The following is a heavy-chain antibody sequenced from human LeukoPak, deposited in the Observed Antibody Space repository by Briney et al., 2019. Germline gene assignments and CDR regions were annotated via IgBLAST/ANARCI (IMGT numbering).Heavy chain of an antibody. J-gene: IGHJ3*02. Sequence: PGGSLRLSCAASGFTFSHYGMHWVRQAPGKGLEWMTFIRYDGSNRYYADSVKGRFTISRDDSKNTLYLQMNSLRVEDTAVYYCARTYVLRFLEWLGAFDIWGQGTMVTVSS. CDR1: GFTFSHYG. V-gene: IGHV3-30*02. CDR3: ARTYVLRFLEWLGAFDI. D-gene: IGHD3-3*01. CDR2: IRYDGSNR.